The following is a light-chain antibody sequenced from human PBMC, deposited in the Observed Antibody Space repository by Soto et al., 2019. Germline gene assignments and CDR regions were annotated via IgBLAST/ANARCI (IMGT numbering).Light chain of an antibody. J-gene: IGKJ4*01. CDR3: QQYSNWPLT. V-gene: IGKV3-15*01. Sequence: EIVMTQSPATLSVSPGERATLSCRASQSVSSNLAWYQQKPGQAPRLLIYGASTRATGIPARFSGSGSGTEFTLTISSLLSEDFAVYYCQQYSNWPLTFGGGTKVEIK. CDR2: GAS. CDR1: QSVSSN.